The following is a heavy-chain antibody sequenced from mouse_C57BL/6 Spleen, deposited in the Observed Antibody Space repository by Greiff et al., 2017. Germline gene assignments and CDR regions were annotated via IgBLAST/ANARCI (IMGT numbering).Heavy chain of an antibody. Sequence: EVKLMESGGGLVQSGRSLRLSCATSGFTFSDFYMEWVRQAPGKGLEWIAASRNKANEYKTESSASVKGRFIVTRNTSQIILYLQMNALEAEDTYIYCCARAYDYHWYFDVWGTGTTVTVSS. J-gene: IGHJ1*03. V-gene: IGHV7-1*01. CDR1: GFTFSDFY. CDR2: SRNKANEYKT. D-gene: IGHD2-4*01. CDR3: ARAYDYHWYFDV.